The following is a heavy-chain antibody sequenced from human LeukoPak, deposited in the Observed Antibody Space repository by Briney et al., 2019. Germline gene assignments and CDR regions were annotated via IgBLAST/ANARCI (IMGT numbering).Heavy chain of an antibody. Sequence: GGSLRLSCAASGFIFSDYDVHWVRQAPGKGLEFVSAITSTGGRTFYANSVKGRFTISRDNSKNALYLQMDSLRADDMAVYYCARGAASGGYDYWGQGALVTVSS. V-gene: IGHV3-64*01. J-gene: IGHJ4*02. CDR1: GFIFSDYD. CDR3: ARGAASGGYDY. CDR2: ITSTGGRT. D-gene: IGHD3-10*01.